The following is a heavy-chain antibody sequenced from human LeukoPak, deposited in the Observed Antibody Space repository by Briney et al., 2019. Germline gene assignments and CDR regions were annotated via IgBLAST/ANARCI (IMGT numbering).Heavy chain of an antibody. Sequence: GGSPRLSCAASGFTFSSYAMSWVRQAPGKGLEWVSAISGSGGSTYYADSVKGRFTISRDNSKNTLYLQMNSLRAEDTAVYYCAKYSGSGSYYYYYYMDVWGKGTTVTVSS. CDR3: AKYSGSGSYYYYYYMDV. CDR1: GFTFSSYA. J-gene: IGHJ6*03. CDR2: ISGSGGST. V-gene: IGHV3-23*01. D-gene: IGHD3-10*01.